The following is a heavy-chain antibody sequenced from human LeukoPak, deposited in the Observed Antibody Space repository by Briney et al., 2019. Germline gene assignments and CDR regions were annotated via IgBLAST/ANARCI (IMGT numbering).Heavy chain of an antibody. CDR2: IKQDGSEK. CDR3: ARQQLNAFDI. D-gene: IGHD6-13*01. V-gene: IGHV3-7*01. CDR1: GFTFSSYW. Sequence: PGGSLRLSCVASGFTFSSYWMSWVRQAPGKGLKWVANIKQDGSEKYYVDSVKGRFTISRDNAKNSLDLQMNSLRAEDTAVYYCARQQLNAFDIWGQGTMVTVSS. J-gene: IGHJ3*02.